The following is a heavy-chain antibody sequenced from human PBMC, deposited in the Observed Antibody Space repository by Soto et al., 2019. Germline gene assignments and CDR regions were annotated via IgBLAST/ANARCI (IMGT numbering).Heavy chain of an antibody. CDR2: ISSSSSTI. D-gene: IGHD4-17*01. CDR1: GFTFSSYS. CDR3: ARESATVTIEHGARPFDY. J-gene: IGHJ4*02. V-gene: IGHV3-48*01. Sequence: GGSLRLSCAASGFTFSSYSMNWVRQAPGKGLEWVSYISSSSSTIYYADSVKGRFTISRDNAKNSLYLQMNSLRAEDTAVYYCARESATVTIEHGARPFDYWGQGTLVTVSS.